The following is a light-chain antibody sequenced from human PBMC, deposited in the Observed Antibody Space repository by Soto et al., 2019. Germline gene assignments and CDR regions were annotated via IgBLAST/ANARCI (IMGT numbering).Light chain of an antibody. CDR2: GAS. Sequence: EIVLTQSPGTLSLSPGERATLSCRASQSVSSSHLVWYQQKPGQAPRLLIYGASSRATGIPDRFSGSGSGTDFTLTISRLESEDFAVYYCQQSGTSPPTFGGGTKVQIK. J-gene: IGKJ4*01. V-gene: IGKV3-20*01. CDR3: QQSGTSPPT. CDR1: QSVSSSH.